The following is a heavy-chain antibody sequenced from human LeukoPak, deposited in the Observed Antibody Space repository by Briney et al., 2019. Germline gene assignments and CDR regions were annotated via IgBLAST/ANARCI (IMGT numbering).Heavy chain of an antibody. Sequence: NTSETLSLTCAVYGGSFSGYYWSWIRQPPGKGLEWIGEINHSGSTNYNPSLKSRVTISVDTSKNQFSLKLSSVTAADTAVYYCASNSFDYYGSGSYSVDYWGQGTLVTVSS. CDR3: ASNSFDYYGSGSYSVDY. V-gene: IGHV4-34*01. CDR2: INHSGST. CDR1: GGSFSGYY. D-gene: IGHD3-10*01. J-gene: IGHJ4*02.